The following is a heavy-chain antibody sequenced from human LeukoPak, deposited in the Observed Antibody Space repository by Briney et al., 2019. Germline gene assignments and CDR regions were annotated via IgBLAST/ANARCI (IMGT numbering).Heavy chain of an antibody. CDR1: GFTVSNYY. Sequence: HPGGSLRLSCAASGFTVSNYYMSWVRQAPGKGLEWVSIIYSGGVTFYADSVKGRFTISRDNSKNTLYLQMNSLRAEDTAVYYCARDDPRAAAADYWGQGTLVTVSS. D-gene: IGHD6-13*01. CDR2: IYSGGVT. CDR3: ARDDPRAAAADY. V-gene: IGHV3-53*01. J-gene: IGHJ4*02.